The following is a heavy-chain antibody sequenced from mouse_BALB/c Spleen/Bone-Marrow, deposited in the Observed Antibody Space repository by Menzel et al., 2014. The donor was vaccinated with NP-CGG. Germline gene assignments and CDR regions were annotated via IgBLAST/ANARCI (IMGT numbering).Heavy chain of an antibody. CDR1: GYAFSNYW. J-gene: IGHJ2*01. D-gene: IGHD2-3*01. CDR3: ARCDGYSYYFDY. CDR2: IYPGDGDT. V-gene: IGHV1-80*01. Sequence: VQLQQSGADLVRPGSSVKISCKASGYAFSNYWMNWVKQRPVQGLEWIGQIYPGDGDTNYNGKFKGKATLTADKSSSTAYMQLSSLTSEDFAVYFCARCDGYSYYFDYWGQGTTLTVSS.